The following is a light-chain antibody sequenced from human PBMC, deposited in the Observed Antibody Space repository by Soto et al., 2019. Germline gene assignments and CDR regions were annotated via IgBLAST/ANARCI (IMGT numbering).Light chain of an antibody. V-gene: IGKV1-5*03. J-gene: IGKJ1*01. CDR2: KAS. Sequence: DIQMTQSPSTLSASVGYRVTLTFRASQSISSWLAWYQQKPGKAPKLLIYKASSLESGVPSRFSGSGSGTEFTLTISSLQPDDFATYYCQQYNSYWTFGQGTKVDIK. CDR1: QSISSW. CDR3: QQYNSYWT.